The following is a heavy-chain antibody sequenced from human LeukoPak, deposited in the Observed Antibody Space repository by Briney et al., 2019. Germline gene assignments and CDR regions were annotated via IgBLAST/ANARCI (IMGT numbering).Heavy chain of an antibody. CDR2: LSYDRSNK. J-gene: IGHJ4*02. D-gene: IGHD1-26*01. CDR3: AKDLNSPGGESYYTTFDY. V-gene: IGHV3-30*18. CDR1: GFTFSSYD. Sequence: PGRSLRLSCAASGFTFSSYDIHWVRQAPGKGLEWVAVLSYDRSNKYYADSVKGRFTISRDSSKNTVYLQMNSLRAEDTPVYYCAKDLNSPGGESYYTTFDYWGQGTLVTVSS.